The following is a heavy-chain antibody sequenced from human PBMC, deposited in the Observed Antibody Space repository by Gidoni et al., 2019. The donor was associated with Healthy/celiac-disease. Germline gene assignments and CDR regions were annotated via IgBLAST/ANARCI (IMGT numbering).Heavy chain of an antibody. D-gene: IGHD6-6*01. Sequence: EVQLVESGGGVVQPGGSLRLSCAASGFTFDDYAMNWVRQAPGKGLEWVSLISGDGGSTYYADSVKGRFTISRDNSKNSLYLQMNSLRTEDTALYYCAKDLTSGLAAHYYYYGMDVWGQGTTVTVSS. J-gene: IGHJ6*02. CDR3: AKDLTSGLAAHYYYYGMDV. V-gene: IGHV3-43*02. CDR1: GFTFDDYA. CDR2: ISGDGGST.